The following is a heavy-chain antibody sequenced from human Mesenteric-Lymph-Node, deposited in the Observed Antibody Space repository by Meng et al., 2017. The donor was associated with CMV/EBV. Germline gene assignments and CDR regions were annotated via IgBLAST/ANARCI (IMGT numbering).Heavy chain of an antibody. D-gene: IGHD2-2*01. J-gene: IGHJ4*01. CDR3: AVGANFDY. Sequence: GESLKISCTASGFTFSTYSMNWVRQAPGKGLEWVSSISSGATYIFYADSVRGRFTVSRDSAKNSFYLQMHSLRGEDTAVYYCAVGANFDYWGHGTLVTVSS. CDR2: ISSGATYI. V-gene: IGHV3-21*01. CDR1: GFTFSTYS.